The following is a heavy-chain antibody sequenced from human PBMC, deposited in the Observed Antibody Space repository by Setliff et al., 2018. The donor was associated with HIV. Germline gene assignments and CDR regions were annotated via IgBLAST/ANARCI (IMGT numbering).Heavy chain of an antibody. J-gene: IGHJ3*02. D-gene: IGHD3-16*01. V-gene: IGHV4-59*01. Sequence: PSETLSLTCTVSGVSITTYYWSWIRQTPGKGLEWIGYIYYIGSVIYNYSFESRVTMTLDMSNSQFSLSLRSLTAADTAVLYCASWHGGQAAFEIWGQGTKVTVSS. CDR3: ASWHGGQAAFEI. CDR2: IYYIGSV. CDR1: GVSITTYY.